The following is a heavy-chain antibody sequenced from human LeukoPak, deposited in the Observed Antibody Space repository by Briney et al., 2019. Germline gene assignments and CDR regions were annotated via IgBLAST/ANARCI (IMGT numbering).Heavy chain of an antibody. CDR1: GGSFSGYY. CDR2: INHSGST. J-gene: IGHJ4*02. D-gene: IGHD4-17*01. CDR3: ASPKGDYGDYYFES. Sequence: SETLSLTCAVYGGSFSGYYWSWIPHPPGKGLEWIVEINHSGSTNYNPSLKSLVTISVDTSKNQFSLKLSSVTAADTAVYYCASPKGDYGDYYFESWGEGTLVTVSS. V-gene: IGHV4-34*01.